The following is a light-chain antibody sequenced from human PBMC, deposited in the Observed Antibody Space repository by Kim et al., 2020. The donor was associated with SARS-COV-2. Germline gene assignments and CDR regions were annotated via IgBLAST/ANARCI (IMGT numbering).Light chain of an antibody. J-gene: IGLJ3*02. CDR1: NIGSKS. CDR2: YDS. Sequence: APGKRARITFGGNNIGSKSVHWYQQKPGQAPVLVIYYDSDRPSGIPERFSGSNSGNTATLTISRVEAGDEADYYCQVWDSSSDHPVFGGGTQLTVL. CDR3: QVWDSSSDHPV. V-gene: IGLV3-21*04.